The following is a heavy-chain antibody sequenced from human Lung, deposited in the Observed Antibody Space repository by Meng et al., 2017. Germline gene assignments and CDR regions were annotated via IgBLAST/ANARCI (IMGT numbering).Heavy chain of an antibody. Sequence: QVQLQQVVCGMLKPSETLSLTCVVSGGSFSDYYWSWIRQPPGKGLEWIGEINHSGSTNYNPSLESRATISVDTSQNNLSLKLSSVTAADSAVYYCARGPTTMAHDFDYWGQGTLVTVSS. CDR1: GGSFSDYY. CDR3: ARGPTTMAHDFDY. V-gene: IGHV4-34*01. J-gene: IGHJ4*02. CDR2: INHSGST. D-gene: IGHD4-11*01.